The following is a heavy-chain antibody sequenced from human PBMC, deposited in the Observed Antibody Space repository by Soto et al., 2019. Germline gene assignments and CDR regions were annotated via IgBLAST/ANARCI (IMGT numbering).Heavy chain of an antibody. V-gene: IGHV3-23*01. D-gene: IGHD3-10*01. CDR2: ISGGGEIT. CDR3: AKDDVYVVRGVLDH. J-gene: IGHJ4*02. Sequence: VGSLRLSCAASGLTFSGYAMAWVRQAPGKGLEWVSSISGGGEITYYADSVKGRFTISRDNSRNMVYLQMNDLGAEDTAVYYCAKDDVYVVRGVLDHWGQGTLVTVSS. CDR1: GLTFSGYA.